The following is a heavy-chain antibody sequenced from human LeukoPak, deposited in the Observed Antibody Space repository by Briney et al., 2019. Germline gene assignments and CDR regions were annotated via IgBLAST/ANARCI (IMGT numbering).Heavy chain of an antibody. J-gene: IGHJ4*02. CDR1: GGSFSYYY. V-gene: IGHV4-59*08. CDR3: ARHYYDSSDSNSFDY. Sequence: SETLSLTCAVYGGSFSYYYCSWIRQPPGKGLEWIGYIYYSGSTNYNPSLKSRVTISVDTSKNQFSLKLSSVTAADTAVYYCARHYYDSSDSNSFDYWGQGTLVTVSS. D-gene: IGHD3-22*01. CDR2: IYYSGST.